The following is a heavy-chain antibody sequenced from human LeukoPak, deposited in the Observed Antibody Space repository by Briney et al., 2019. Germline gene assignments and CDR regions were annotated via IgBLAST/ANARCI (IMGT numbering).Heavy chain of an antibody. CDR1: GYTFTTYG. CDR3: AREGGYCSSTSCYKHFDY. J-gene: IGHJ4*02. V-gene: IGHV1-69*04. Sequence: GASVKVSCKASGYTFTTYGITWVRQAPGQGLEWMGRIIVMLGTTNYAQKFQGRVTITADKSTSTAYMELSSLSSEDTAVYYCAREGGYCSSTSCYKHFDYWGQGTLVTVSS. D-gene: IGHD2-2*02. CDR2: IIVMLGTT.